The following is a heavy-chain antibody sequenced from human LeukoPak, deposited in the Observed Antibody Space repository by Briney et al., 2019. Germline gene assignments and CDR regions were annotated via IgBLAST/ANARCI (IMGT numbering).Heavy chain of an antibody. J-gene: IGHJ4*02. CDR3: ARRLLDPSGYFDY. D-gene: IGHD3/OR15-3a*01. CDR2: IYYSGST. Sequence: PSETLSLTCTVSGGSISSHYWSWIRQPPGKGLEWIGYIYYSGSTNYNPSLKSRVTISVDTSKNQFSLKLSSVTAADTAVYYCARRLLDPSGYFDYWGQGTLVTVSS. V-gene: IGHV4-59*08. CDR1: GGSISSHY.